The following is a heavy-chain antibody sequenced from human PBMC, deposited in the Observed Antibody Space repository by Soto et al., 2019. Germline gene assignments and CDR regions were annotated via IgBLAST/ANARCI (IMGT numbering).Heavy chain of an antibody. J-gene: IGHJ4*02. D-gene: IGHD5-12*01. CDR1: GYTFTSYY. Sequence: ASVKVSCKASGYTFTSYYMHWVRQAPGQGLEWMGIINPSGGSTSYAQKFQGRVTMTRDTSTSTVYMGLSSLRSEDTAVYYCAREKRRGGYTKNSMDYWGQGTLVTVS. CDR3: AREKRRGGYTKNSMDY. V-gene: IGHV1-46*01. CDR2: INPSGGST.